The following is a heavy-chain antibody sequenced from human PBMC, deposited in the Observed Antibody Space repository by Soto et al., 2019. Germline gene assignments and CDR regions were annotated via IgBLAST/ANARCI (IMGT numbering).Heavy chain of an antibody. J-gene: IGHJ6*02. V-gene: IGHV3-21*01. CDR1: GFTFTRYS. CDR3: ARGPPPVYGDSQGCMDV. Sequence: GGSLRLSCAASGFTFTRYSMNWVRQAPGKGLEWVSSISSTTNYIYYADSMKGRFTVSRDNAKNSVYLEMNSLSAEDTALYYCARGPPPVYGDSQGCMDVWGQGTTVTVSS. CDR2: ISSTTNYI. D-gene: IGHD4-17*01.